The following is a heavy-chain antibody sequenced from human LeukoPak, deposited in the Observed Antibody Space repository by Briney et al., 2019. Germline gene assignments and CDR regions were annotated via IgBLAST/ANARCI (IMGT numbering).Heavy chain of an antibody. CDR3: ARVVTYCGCDCQKNYYYYMDV. CDR1: GFTFSSYG. D-gene: IGHD2-21*02. V-gene: IGHV3-48*04. J-gene: IGHJ6*03. CDR2: ISSSGSTI. Sequence: GGSLRLSCAASGFTFSSYGMHWVRQAPGKGLEWVSYISSSGSTIYYADSVKGRFTISRDNAKNSLYLQMNSLRAEDKAVYYCARVVTYCGCDCQKNYYYYMDVWGKGTTVTVSS.